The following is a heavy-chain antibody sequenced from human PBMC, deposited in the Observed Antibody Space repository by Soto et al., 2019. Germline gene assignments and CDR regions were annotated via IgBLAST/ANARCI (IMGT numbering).Heavy chain of an antibody. V-gene: IGHV4-39*01. CDR2: IYYSGTT. Sequence: SETLSLTCTVSGGSISSSSYYWGWIRQPPGKGLVWIGSIYYSGTTYYSPSLKSRVTISVDTSKNQFSLKLSSVTAADTAVYYCARHRGYYDILTGYYTEINFDYWGQGXLVTVSS. CDR3: ARHRGYYDILTGYYTEINFDY. D-gene: IGHD3-9*01. J-gene: IGHJ4*02. CDR1: GGSISSSSYY.